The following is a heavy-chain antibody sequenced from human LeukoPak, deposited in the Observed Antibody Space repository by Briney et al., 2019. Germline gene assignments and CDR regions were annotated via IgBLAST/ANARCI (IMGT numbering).Heavy chain of an antibody. CDR3: AREDYGDYVGLDY. CDR1: GYTFTGYY. Sequence: GASVKVSCKASGYTFTGYYIHWVRQAPGQGLEWVGWVNPNSGGKNYAQKFQGRVTMTRDTSITTAYMELTRLTSDDTAVYFCAREDYGDYVGLDYWGQGTLVTVSS. V-gene: IGHV1-2*02. D-gene: IGHD4-17*01. J-gene: IGHJ4*02. CDR2: VNPNSGGK.